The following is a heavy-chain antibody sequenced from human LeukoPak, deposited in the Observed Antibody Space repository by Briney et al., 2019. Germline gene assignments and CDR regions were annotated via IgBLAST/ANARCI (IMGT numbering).Heavy chain of an antibody. D-gene: IGHD5-18*01. CDR1: GGSISSYY. Sequence: PSETLSLTCTVSGGSISSYYWSWIRQPPGKGLEWIGYIYYSGSTNYSPSLKSRVTISVDTSKSQFSLKLSSVTAADTAVYYCARHMGLGYSYGYPYFDYWGQGTLVTVSS. J-gene: IGHJ4*02. CDR3: ARHMGLGYSYGYPYFDY. V-gene: IGHV4-59*08. CDR2: IYYSGST.